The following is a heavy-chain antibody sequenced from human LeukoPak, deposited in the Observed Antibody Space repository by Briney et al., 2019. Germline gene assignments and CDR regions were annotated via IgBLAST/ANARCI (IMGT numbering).Heavy chain of an antibody. CDR1: GFTFDDYA. CDR3: AREDDSSGWPFDY. CDR2: ISWNSGSI. D-gene: IGHD6-19*01. Sequence: PGRSLRLSCAASGFTFDDYAMHWVRQAPGKGLEWVSGISWNSGSIGYADSVKGRFTISRDNAKNSLYLQMNSLRAEDTAVYYCAREDDSSGWPFDYWGQGTLVTVSS. V-gene: IGHV3-9*01. J-gene: IGHJ4*02.